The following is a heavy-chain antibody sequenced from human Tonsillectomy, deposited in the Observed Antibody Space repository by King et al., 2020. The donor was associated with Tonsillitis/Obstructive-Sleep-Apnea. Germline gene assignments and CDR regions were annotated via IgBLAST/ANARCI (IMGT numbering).Heavy chain of an antibody. Sequence: VQLQQWGAGLLKPSETLSLTCGVYVGSFSGYYWSWIRQPPGKGLEWIGEINHSGSTDYSSSLKSLVTISRDTSQNQFSLRLTSVTAADTAVYYCGTNAGDYYYYMDVWGKGTTVTVSS. J-gene: IGHJ6*03. CDR2: INHSGST. V-gene: IGHV4-34*01. CDR1: VGSFSGYY. D-gene: IGHD2-2*01. CDR3: GTNAGDYYYYMDV.